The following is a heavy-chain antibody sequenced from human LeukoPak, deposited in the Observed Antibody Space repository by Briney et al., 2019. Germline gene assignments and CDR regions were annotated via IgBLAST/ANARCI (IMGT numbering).Heavy chain of an antibody. J-gene: IGHJ4*02. CDR1: GFTFDDYG. Sequence: GGSLRLSCAASGFTFDDYGMSWVRQAPGKGLEWASGINWNGGSTGYADSVKGRFTISRDNAKNSLYLQMNSLRAEDTALYYCARGPYYYDSSGYPWDYWGQGTLVTVSS. D-gene: IGHD3-22*01. V-gene: IGHV3-20*04. CDR2: INWNGGST. CDR3: ARGPYYYDSSGYPWDY.